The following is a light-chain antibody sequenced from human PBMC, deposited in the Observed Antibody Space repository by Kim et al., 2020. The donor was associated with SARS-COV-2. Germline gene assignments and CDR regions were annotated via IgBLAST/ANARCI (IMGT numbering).Light chain of an antibody. Sequence: QSVLTQPPSVSAAPGQTVTISCSGSSTNVGNNYLSWYRQFPGEAPQLLIYDNNKRPLQISGRFSASKSGTSATLGISGLQTGDEADYYCGTWDSRLSALVFGGGTQLTVL. CDR3: GTWDSRLSALV. V-gene: IGLV1-51*01. CDR2: DNN. J-gene: IGLJ2*01. CDR1: STNVGNNY.